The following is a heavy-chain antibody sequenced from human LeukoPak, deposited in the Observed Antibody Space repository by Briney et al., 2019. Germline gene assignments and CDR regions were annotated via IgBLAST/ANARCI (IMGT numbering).Heavy chain of an antibody. V-gene: IGHV3-30*04. CDR3: ARDGRGDYSYYYYYYMDV. CDR1: GFTFSSYA. CDR2: ISYDGSNK. J-gene: IGHJ6*03. Sequence: PGRSLRLSCAASGFTFSSYAMHWVRQAPGKGLEWVTVISYDGSNKYYADSVQGRFTISRDNSKNTLYLQMNSLRAEDTAVYYCARDGRGDYSYYYYYYMDVWGKGTTVTVSS. D-gene: IGHD4-17*01.